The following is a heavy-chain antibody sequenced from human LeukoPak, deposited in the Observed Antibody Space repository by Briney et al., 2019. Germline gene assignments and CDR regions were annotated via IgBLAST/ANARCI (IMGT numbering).Heavy chain of an antibody. V-gene: IGHV3-23*01. CDR3: AKDYAYYYGSGIGGFDY. CDR1: VFTFSIYA. CDR2: MSGSGAST. Sequence: PGVSLRLSCAASVFTFSIYAMIWVRQSPGKGLEGVSAMSGSGASTFYADSVKGRFTISRDKSNTTLYLQMNSLRAEDPAVYSCAKDYAYYYGSGIGGFDYWGQGTLVTVSS. D-gene: IGHD3-10*01. J-gene: IGHJ4*02.